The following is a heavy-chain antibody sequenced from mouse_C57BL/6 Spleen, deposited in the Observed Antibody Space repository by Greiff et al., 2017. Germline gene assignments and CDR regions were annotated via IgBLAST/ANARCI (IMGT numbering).Heavy chain of an antibody. CDR1: GSTFPSYW. CDR2: INPSNGGT. J-gene: IGHJ4*01. Sequence: QVQLQQPGTELVKPGPSVRLSSKAFGSTFPSYWMHWVKQSPGQGLEWIGNINPSNGGTNYNEKFKSKATLTVDKASSTAYMQLSSLTSEDSAVYYCARSFYAMDYWGQGTSVTVSS. CDR3: ARSFYAMDY. V-gene: IGHV1-53*01.